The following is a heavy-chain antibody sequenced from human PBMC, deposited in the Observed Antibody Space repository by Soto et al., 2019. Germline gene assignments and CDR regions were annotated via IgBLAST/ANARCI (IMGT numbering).Heavy chain of an antibody. V-gene: IGHV1-46*01. CDR3: ARDPMTGTFHFDAFDI. Sequence: GASVKVSCKASGYTFTSYGISWVRQAPGQGLEWMGIINPRDGSTSYAQKFQDRLTMTRDMSTSTVYMELSSLRSEDTAVYYCARDPMTGTFHFDAFDIWGQGTMVTVSS. CDR2: INPRDGST. J-gene: IGHJ3*02. D-gene: IGHD1-1*01. CDR1: GYTFTSYG.